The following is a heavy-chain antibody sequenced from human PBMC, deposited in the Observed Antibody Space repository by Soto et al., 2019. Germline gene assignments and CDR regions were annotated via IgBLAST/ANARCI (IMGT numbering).Heavy chain of an antibody. CDR2: IDPSDSYT. CDR1: GYSFTSYW. V-gene: IGHV5-10-1*01. D-gene: IGHD3-22*01. J-gene: IGHJ6*02. Sequence: SRNTSCQGSGYSFTSYWISWVRQMPGKRLERMGRIDPSDSYTNYSPSFQGHVTISADKSISTAYLQWSSLKASDTAMYYCAGYDRSGYSEKARGHYGMDGWGQGTTVTV. CDR3: AGYDRSGYSEKARGHYGMDG.